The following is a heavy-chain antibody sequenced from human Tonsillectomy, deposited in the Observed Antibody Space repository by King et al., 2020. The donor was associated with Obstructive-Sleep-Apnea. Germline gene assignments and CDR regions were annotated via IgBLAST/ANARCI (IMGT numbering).Heavy chain of an antibody. D-gene: IGHD2-21*02. CDR3: ARDCGCDCYSPTRIQGRFDS. V-gene: IGHV1-2*02. Sequence: VQLVESGAEVKKPGASVKVSCKASGYTFTGYYMHWVRQTPGQGLEWMGWINPKSGGTNSAQKFKGRVTMTRDTAISTAYMQLSRLRSDDTAAYYCARDCGCDCYSPTRIQGRFDSWGQGTLVTVSS. CDR2: INPKSGGT. J-gene: IGHJ4*02. CDR1: GYTFTGYY.